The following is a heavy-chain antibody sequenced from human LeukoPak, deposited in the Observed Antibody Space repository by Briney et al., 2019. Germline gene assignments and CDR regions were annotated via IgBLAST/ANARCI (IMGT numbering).Heavy chain of an antibody. CDR3: ARELGSGYYFDY. CDR1: GYTFTGYY. J-gene: IGHJ4*02. V-gene: IGHV1-2*02. CDR2: INPNSGGT. D-gene: IGHD7-27*01. Sequence: GASVKVSCKASGYTFTGYYMHWVRQAPGQGLEWMGWINPNSGGTDYAQKFQGRVTMTRDTSISTAYMELSRLRSDDTAVYYCARELGSGYYFDYWGQGTLVTVSS.